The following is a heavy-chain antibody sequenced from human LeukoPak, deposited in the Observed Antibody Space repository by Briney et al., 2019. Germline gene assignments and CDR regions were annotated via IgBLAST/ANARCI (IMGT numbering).Heavy chain of an antibody. J-gene: IGHJ4*02. CDR3: ARELFGERNDY. D-gene: IGHD3-10*02. CDR1: GGSISSYY. V-gene: IGHV4-59*01. CDR2: IYYSGST. Sequence: SETLSLTCSVSGGSISSYYWSWIRQPPGKGLEWIGYIYYSGSTNYNPSLKSRVTISVDTSKNQFSLRLSSVTAADTAVYYCARELFGERNDYWGQGTLVTVSS.